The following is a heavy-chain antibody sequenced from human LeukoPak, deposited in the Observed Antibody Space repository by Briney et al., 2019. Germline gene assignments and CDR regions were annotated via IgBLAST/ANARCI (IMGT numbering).Heavy chain of an antibody. CDR2: IYTSGST. V-gene: IGHV4-4*07. CDR3: ARDVGFSGWYVSDI. Sequence: SETLSLTCTVSGDSISSYYWSWIRHPAGKGLEWIGRIYTSGSTNYNPSLKSRVTMSVDTSKNQFSLKLSSVTAADTAVYYCARDVGFSGWYVSDIWGQGTMVTVSS. J-gene: IGHJ3*02. D-gene: IGHD6-19*01. CDR1: GDSISSYY.